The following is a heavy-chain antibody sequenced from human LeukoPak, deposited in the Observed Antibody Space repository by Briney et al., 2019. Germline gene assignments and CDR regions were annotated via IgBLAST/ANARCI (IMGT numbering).Heavy chain of an antibody. CDR1: GFTFSSYW. D-gene: IGHD1/OR15-1a*01. J-gene: IGHJ4*02. Sequence: GGSLRLSCAASGFTFSSYWMSWVRQAPGKGLEWVANIKQDGSEKYYVDSVKGRFTISRDNDKNSLYLQMNSLRAEDTAVYYCARAYGARKQEYYFDYWGQGTLVTVSS. CDR3: ARAYGARKQEYYFDY. CDR2: IKQDGSEK. V-gene: IGHV3-7*01.